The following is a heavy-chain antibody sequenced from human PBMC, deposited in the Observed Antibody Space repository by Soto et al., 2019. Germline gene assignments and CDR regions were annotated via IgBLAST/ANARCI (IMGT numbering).Heavy chain of an antibody. CDR1: GFIFRNYG. CDR3: TRANTSPFDF. J-gene: IGHJ4*02. CDR2: IWFDGSNK. Sequence: GGSLRLSCGASGFIFRNYGMHWIRQAPGKGLEWLAIIWFDGSNKWYADSVKGRFIISRDDSKNMVYLQMNSLRVDDTAIYYCTRANTSPFDFWGRGTLVT. V-gene: IGHV3-33*01.